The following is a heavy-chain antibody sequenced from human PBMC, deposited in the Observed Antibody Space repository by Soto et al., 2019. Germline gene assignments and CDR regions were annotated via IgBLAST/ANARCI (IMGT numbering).Heavy chain of an antibody. Sequence: SETLSLTCTVSGGSISSGGYYWSWIRQHPGTGLEWIGYISYSGNTYFHPSLRNRVTISLDTPKNEFSLKLNSVTAADTAVYYCASRNTDMDSFGYWGQGTLVTVSS. D-gene: IGHD5-18*01. J-gene: IGHJ4*02. V-gene: IGHV4-31*03. CDR3: ASRNTDMDSFGY. CDR1: GGSISSGGYY. CDR2: ISYSGNT.